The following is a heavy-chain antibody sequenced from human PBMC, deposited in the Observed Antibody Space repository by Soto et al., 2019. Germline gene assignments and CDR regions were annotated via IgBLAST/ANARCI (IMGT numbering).Heavy chain of an antibody. CDR1: GFTFSSYW. J-gene: IGHJ5*02. Sequence: PGGSLRLSCAASGFTFSSYWMSWVRQAPGKGLEWVANIKQDGSEKYYVDSVKGRFTISRDNAKNSLYLQMNSLRAEDTAVYYCARKTVDTAMVPNWFDPWGQGTRVTVSS. CDR2: IKQDGSEK. V-gene: IGHV3-7*05. D-gene: IGHD5-18*01. CDR3: ARKTVDTAMVPNWFDP.